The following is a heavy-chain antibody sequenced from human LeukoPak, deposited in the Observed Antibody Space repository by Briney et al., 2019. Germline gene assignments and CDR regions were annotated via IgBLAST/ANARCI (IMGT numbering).Heavy chain of an antibody. Sequence: ASVKVSCKASGYTFTSYGISWVRQAPGQGLEWMGWISAYNGNTNYAQKLQGRVTMTTDTSTSTAYMELRSLRSADTAVYYCARDQSPYYDFWSGYYFRAAHGMDVWGQGTTVTVSS. CDR2: ISAYNGNT. D-gene: IGHD3-3*01. V-gene: IGHV1-18*01. CDR3: ARDQSPYYDFWSGYYFRAAHGMDV. CDR1: GYTFTSYG. J-gene: IGHJ6*02.